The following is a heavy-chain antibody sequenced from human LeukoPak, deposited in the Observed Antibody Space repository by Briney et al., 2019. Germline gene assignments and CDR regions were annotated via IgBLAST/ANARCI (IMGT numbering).Heavy chain of an antibody. CDR2: ISGSGGST. Sequence: GGSLRLSCAASGFTFSTYAITWVRQAPGKGLEWVSAISGSGGSTYYADSVKGRFAISRDNSKNTLYLQMNSLRAEDTAVYYCATPMIVSRYWGQGTLVTVSS. CDR1: GFTFSTYA. J-gene: IGHJ4*02. CDR3: ATPMIVSRY. V-gene: IGHV3-23*01. D-gene: IGHD3-22*01.